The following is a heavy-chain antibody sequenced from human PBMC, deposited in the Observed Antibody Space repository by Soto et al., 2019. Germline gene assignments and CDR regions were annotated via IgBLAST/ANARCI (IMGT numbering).Heavy chain of an antibody. J-gene: IGHJ4*02. V-gene: IGHV1-18*01. Sequence: QVQLVQSGAEVKKPGASVKVSCKASGYTFTSYGISWVRQAPGQGLEWMGWISAYNGNTNYEPKRQGRVTMTTDTSRSTACMELRSLRSDETAAYCCASGLLVGCGLEGESDWGQGTLVTVSS. CDR3: ASGLLVGCGLEGESD. CDR2: ISAYNGNT. CDR1: GYTFTSYG. D-gene: IGHD2-21*01.